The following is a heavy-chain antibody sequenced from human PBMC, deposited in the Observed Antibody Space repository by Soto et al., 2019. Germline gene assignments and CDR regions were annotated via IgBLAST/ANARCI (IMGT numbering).Heavy chain of an antibody. Sequence: TRSLTYAITRNNSYTSKVTLNWISQSPSRGIEWLGRAYYRSKWYNDYAESVKSRITINPDTSKNQFSLHLNSVTPEDTAVYYCVRLIGNSWLDFWGQGTLVTVSS. V-gene: IGHV6-1*01. CDR2: AYYRSKWYN. D-gene: IGHD1-26*01. CDR1: RNNSYTSKVT. CDR3: VRLIGNSWLDF. J-gene: IGHJ5*01.